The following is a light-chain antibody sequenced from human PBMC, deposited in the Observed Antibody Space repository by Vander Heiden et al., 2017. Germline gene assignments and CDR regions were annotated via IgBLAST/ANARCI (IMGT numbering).Light chain of an antibody. Sequence: QTVVTQEPSFSVSPGGTVTLTCGLSSGSVSTSYSPSWYQQTPGQAPRTLIYSTNTRASGVPDRFSGSILGNKAALTITGAQADDESDYYCVLYMGSGIWVFGGGTKLTV. J-gene: IGLJ3*02. CDR1: SGSVSTSYS. CDR2: STN. V-gene: IGLV8-61*01. CDR3: VLYMGSGIWV.